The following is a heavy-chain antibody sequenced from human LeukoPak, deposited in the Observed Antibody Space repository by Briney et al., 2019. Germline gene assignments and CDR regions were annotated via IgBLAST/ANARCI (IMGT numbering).Heavy chain of an antibody. CDR1: GFTLSSHA. Sequence: GGSLRLSCSASGFTLSSHAMHWVRQVPGKGLVWVSEISPGRDTTNYADPVKGRFTISRDNAKNTVYLQMNSLKVEDTAVYYCATGGYENHWGQGALVTVSS. CDR2: ISPGRDTT. D-gene: IGHD5-12*01. J-gene: IGHJ4*02. V-gene: IGHV3-74*01. CDR3: ATGGYENH.